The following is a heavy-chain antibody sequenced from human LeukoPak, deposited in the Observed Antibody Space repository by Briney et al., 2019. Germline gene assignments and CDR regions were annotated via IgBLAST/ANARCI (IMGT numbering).Heavy chain of an antibody. CDR2: INTNTGNP. CDR1: GYTFTSYA. D-gene: IGHD5-18*01. CDR3: ARDFPPDTAMVLPDY. Sequence: ASVKVSCKASGYTFTSYAMNWVRQAPGQGLEWMGWINTNTGNPTYAQGFTGRFVFSLDTSVSTAYLQISSLKAEDTAVYYCARDFPPDTAMVLPDYWGQGTLVTVSS. J-gene: IGHJ4*02. V-gene: IGHV7-4-1*02.